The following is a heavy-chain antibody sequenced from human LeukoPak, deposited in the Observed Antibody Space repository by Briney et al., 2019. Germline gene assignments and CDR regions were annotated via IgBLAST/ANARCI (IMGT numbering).Heavy chain of an antibody. CDR2: IYYTGST. CDR1: GGSISNYY. V-gene: IGHV4-59*01. CDR3: ARNLAGDY. D-gene: IGHD3-10*01. Sequence: SETLSLTCTVSGGSISNYYWTWIRQPPRKGLEWIGYIYYTGSTNYNPSLKSRVTISVDTSKNQLSLKLTSVTAADTAVYYCARNLAGDYWGQGTLVTVSS. J-gene: IGHJ4*02.